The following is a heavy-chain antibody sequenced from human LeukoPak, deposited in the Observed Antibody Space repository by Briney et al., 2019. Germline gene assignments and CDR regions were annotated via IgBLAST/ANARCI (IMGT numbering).Heavy chain of an antibody. CDR1: GGSIGSYY. Sequence: SETLSLTCTVSGGSIGSYYWSWIRQPPGKGLEWIGYIYYSGSTNYNPSLKSRVTISVDTSKNQFSLKLSSVTAADTAVYYCARRGKHYYDSSGYYDYWGQGTLVTVSS. V-gene: IGHV4-59*01. CDR3: ARRGKHYYDSSGYYDY. D-gene: IGHD3-22*01. J-gene: IGHJ4*02. CDR2: IYYSGST.